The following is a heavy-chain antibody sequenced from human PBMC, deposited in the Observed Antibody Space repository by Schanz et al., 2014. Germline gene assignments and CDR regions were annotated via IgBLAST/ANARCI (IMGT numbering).Heavy chain of an antibody. Sequence: EVYLVESGGDLVQPGKSLRLSCAASGFTFDDFGMHWVRQAPGKALEWVSGISWNSVSIGYADSVKGRFTISRDNSKNTLYLQMNSLRGDDTAIYYCVKGGTNTLDSWGRGTLVTVSS. CDR2: ISWNSVSI. CDR3: VKGGTNTLDS. V-gene: IGHV3-9*01. J-gene: IGHJ4*02. CDR1: GFTFDDFG.